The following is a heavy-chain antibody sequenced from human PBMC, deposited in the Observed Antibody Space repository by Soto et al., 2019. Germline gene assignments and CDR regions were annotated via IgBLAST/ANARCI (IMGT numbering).Heavy chain of an antibody. D-gene: IGHD3-16*02. J-gene: IGHJ4*02. Sequence: ASVKVSCKASGYTFTGYYMHWVRQAPGQGLGWMGWINPNSGGTNYAQKFQGWVTMTRDTSISTAYMELSRLTSEDTAVYYCARHLYDYVWGSYRHWGQGTLVTVSS. CDR3: ARHLYDYVWGSYRH. CDR2: INPNSGGT. CDR1: GYTFTGYY. V-gene: IGHV1-2*04.